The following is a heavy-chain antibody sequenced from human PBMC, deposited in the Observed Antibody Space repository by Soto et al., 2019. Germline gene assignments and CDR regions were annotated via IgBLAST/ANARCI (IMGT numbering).Heavy chain of an antibody. CDR3: TTLYYDILTFDY. Sequence: PGGSLRLSCAASGFTFSNAWMSWVRQAPGKGLEWVGRIKSKTDGGTTDYAAPVKGRFTISRDDSKNTLYLQMNSLKTEDTAVYYCTTLYYDILTFDYWGQGTLVTVSS. D-gene: IGHD3-9*01. V-gene: IGHV3-15*01. J-gene: IGHJ4*02. CDR1: GFTFSNAW. CDR2: IKSKTDGGTT.